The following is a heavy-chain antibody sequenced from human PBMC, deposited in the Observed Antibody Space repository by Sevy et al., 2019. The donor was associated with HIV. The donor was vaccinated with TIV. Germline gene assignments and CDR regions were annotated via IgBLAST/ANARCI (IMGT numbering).Heavy chain of an antibody. CDR1: GFTFGDYC. V-gene: IGHV3-49*04. Sequence: GGSLRLSCTASGFTFGDYCMSWVRQAPGKGLEWVAFLKSKVYGGTVDHAASVKGRFIISRDDSKSIAYLQMNDLKTEDTGVYYCSRWKAAQSIFDYWGQGALVTVSS. CDR3: SRWKAAQSIFDY. J-gene: IGHJ4*02. CDR2: LKSKVYGGTV. D-gene: IGHD6-13*01.